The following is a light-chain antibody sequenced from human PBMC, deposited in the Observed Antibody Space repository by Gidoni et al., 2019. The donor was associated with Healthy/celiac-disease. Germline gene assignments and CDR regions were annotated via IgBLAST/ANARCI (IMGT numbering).Light chain of an antibody. CDR3: CSYEGSSTLV. J-gene: IGLJ3*02. Sequence: QSVLTQPASVSGSPGQSITISCTGTSNYVGSYNLVSWYHQHPGKAPKLIIYEVNKRPSGVSNRFSGSKSGYTASLTISGLQAEDEADYYCCSYEGSSTLVFGGGTKLTGL. CDR2: EVN. V-gene: IGLV2-23*02. CDR1: SNYVGSYNL.